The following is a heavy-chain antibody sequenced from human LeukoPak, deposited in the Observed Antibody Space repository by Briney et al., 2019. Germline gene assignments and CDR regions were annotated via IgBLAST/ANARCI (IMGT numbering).Heavy chain of an antibody. J-gene: IGHJ5*02. V-gene: IGHV4-39*01. CDR2: IYYSGST. CDR1: GGSISSSSYY. D-gene: IGHD3-22*01. CDR3: ARKGYDSSGKWFDP. Sequence: SETLSLTCTVSGGSISSSSYYWGWIRQPPGKGLEWIGSIYYSGSTYYNPSLKSRVTISVDTSKNQFSLKLSSVTAAGTAVYHCARKGYDSSGKWFDPWGQGTLVTVSS.